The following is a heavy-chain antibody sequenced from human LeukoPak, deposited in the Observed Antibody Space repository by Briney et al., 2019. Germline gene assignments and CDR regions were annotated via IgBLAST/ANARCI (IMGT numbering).Heavy chain of an antibody. Sequence: PSETLSLTCTVSGGSISSYYWSWIRQPPGKGLEWIGYIYYSGSTNYNPSLKRRVTISVDTSKNQFSLKLSSVTAADTAVYYCARLPRKYYYYGMDVWGQGTTVTVSS. CDR2: IYYSGST. J-gene: IGHJ6*02. CDR3: ARLPRKYYYYGMDV. V-gene: IGHV4-59*08. CDR1: GGSISSYY.